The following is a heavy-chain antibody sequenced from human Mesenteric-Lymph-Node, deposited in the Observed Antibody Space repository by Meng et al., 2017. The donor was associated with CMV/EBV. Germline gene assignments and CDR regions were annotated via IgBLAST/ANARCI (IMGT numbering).Heavy chain of an antibody. CDR1: GITFSDYW. CDR2: IKQDGSEQ. CDR3: ARDREGWELPGAFDI. D-gene: IGHD1-26*01. J-gene: IGHJ3*02. Sequence: GESLKISCAASGITFSDYWMSWVRQAPGKGLEWVANIKQDGSEQYYVDSVKGRFTISRDNAKNSLYLQMNSLRAEDTAVYYCARDREGWELPGAFDIWGQGTMVTVSS. V-gene: IGHV3-7*01.